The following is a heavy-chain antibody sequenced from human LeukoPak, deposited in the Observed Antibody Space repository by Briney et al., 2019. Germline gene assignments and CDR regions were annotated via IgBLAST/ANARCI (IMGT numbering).Heavy chain of an antibody. J-gene: IGHJ4*02. CDR2: IIPISGTA. CDR1: GGTFSSYA. D-gene: IGHD5-18*01. Sequence: SVKVSCKASGGTFSSYAISWVRQAPGQGLEWMGGIIPISGTANYAQKFQGRVTITADESTSTAYMELSSLRSEDTAVYYCARDVDTAMGLDYWGQGTLVTVSS. V-gene: IGHV1-69*13. CDR3: ARDVDTAMGLDY.